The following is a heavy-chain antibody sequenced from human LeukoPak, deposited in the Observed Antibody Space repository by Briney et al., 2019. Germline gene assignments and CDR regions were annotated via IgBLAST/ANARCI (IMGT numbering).Heavy chain of an antibody. CDR1: GGSFSGYY. Sequence: SETLSLTCAVYGGSFSGYYWSWIRQPPGKGLEWIGEINHSGSTNYNPSLKSRVTISVDTSKNQFSLKLSPVTAADTAVYYCARKVRSIADWFDPWGQGTLVTVSS. J-gene: IGHJ5*02. V-gene: IGHV4-34*01. CDR2: INHSGST. D-gene: IGHD3-10*01. CDR3: ARKVRSIADWFDP.